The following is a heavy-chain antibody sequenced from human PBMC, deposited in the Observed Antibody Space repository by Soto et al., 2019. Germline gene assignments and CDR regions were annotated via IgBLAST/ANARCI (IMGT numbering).Heavy chain of an antibody. CDR2: IIPIFGTA. CDR3: ARVGTCCYYDRRFDP. CDR1: GGTFSSYA. D-gene: IGHD3-22*01. J-gene: IGHJ5*02. Sequence: QVQLVQSGAEVKKPGSSVKVSCKASGGTFSSYAISWVRQAPGQGLEWMGGIIPIFGTANYAQKFQGRVTITADESTSTANMEPRSLSSEDTAIYYCARVGTCCYYDRRFDPWGQGTLVTVSS. V-gene: IGHV1-69*01.